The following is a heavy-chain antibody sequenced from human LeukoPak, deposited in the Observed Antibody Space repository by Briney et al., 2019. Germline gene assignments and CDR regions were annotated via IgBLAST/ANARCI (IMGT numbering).Heavy chain of an antibody. CDR1: GFTFSSYW. CDR2: IKEDGSEK. Sequence: PGGSLRLSCAASGFTFSSYWMTWVRQAPGKGLEWVANIKEDGSEKYYVDSVKGRFTIPRDNAKNSLYLQMNSLRAEDTAVYYCARDVTGRSFDYWGQGTLVTVSS. CDR3: ARDVTGRSFDY. J-gene: IGHJ4*02. V-gene: IGHV3-7*01.